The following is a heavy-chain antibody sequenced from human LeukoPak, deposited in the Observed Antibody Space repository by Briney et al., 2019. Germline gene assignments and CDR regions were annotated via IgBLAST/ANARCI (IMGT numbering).Heavy chain of an antibody. J-gene: IGHJ5*02. CDR2: IYSGGTT. CDR3: ARINLEGWFDP. Sequence: GGSLRLSCAASGFTVSSDYMSWVRQAPGKGLEWVSVIYSGGTTHYADSVKGRFTISRDNSKNTLYLQMNSLRAEDTAVYYCARINLEGWFDPWGQGTLVTVS. CDR1: GFTVSSDY. V-gene: IGHV3-66*01.